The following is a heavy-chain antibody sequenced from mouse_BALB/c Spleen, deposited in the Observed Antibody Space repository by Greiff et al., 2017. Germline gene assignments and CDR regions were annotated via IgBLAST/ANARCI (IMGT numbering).Heavy chain of an antibody. CDR2: INPYNGAT. J-gene: IGHJ4*01. Sequence: VQLQQSGPELVKPGASVKISCKASGYSFTGYYMHWVKQSHVKSLEWIGRINPYNGATSYNQNFKDKASLTVDKSSSTAYMELHSLTSEDSAVYYCARFNWDYYAMDYWGQGTSVTVSS. CDR3: ARFNWDYYAMDY. V-gene: IGHV1-31*01. CDR1: GYSFTGYY. D-gene: IGHD4-1*01.